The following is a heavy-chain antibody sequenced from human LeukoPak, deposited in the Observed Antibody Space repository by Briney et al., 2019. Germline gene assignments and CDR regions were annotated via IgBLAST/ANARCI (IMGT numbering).Heavy chain of an antibody. Sequence: SVKVSCKASGGTFSSYAISWVRQAPGQGLEWMGRIIPIFGIANYAQKFQGRVTITADKSTSTAYMELSSLRSEDTAVYYCARDRDYGDYDYYYATDVWGQGTTVTVSS. CDR1: GGTFSSYA. D-gene: IGHD4-17*01. J-gene: IGHJ6*02. V-gene: IGHV1-69*04. CDR2: IIPIFGIA. CDR3: ARDRDYGDYDYYYATDV.